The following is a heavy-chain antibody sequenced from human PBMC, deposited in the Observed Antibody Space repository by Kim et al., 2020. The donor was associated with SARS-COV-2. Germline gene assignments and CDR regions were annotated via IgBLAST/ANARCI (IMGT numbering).Heavy chain of an antibody. V-gene: IGHV4-61*01. CDR1: GGSVSSGSYY. J-gene: IGHJ2*01. CDR3: ARDPPELGMNGYFDL. CDR2: IYYSGST. D-gene: IGHD7-27*01. Sequence: SETLSLTCTVSGGSVSSGSYYWSWIRQPPGKGLEWIGYIYYSGSTNYNPSLKSRVTISVDTSKNQFSLKLSSVTAADTAVYYCARDPPELGMNGYFDLWGRGTLVTVSS.